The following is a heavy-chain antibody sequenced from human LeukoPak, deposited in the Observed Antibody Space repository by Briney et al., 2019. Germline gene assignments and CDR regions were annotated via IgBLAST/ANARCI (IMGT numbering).Heavy chain of an antibody. CDR2: ISYDGKNK. J-gene: IGHJ4*02. D-gene: IGHD5-18*01. Sequence: GRSLRLSCAASGFTFSSYGMHWVRQAPGKGLEWVAVISYDGKNKYYADSVKGRFTISRDNSKSTLYVQMNSLRAEDTAVYYCARAITNYGYIFDYWGQGTLVTVSS. V-gene: IGHV3-30*03. CDR3: ARAITNYGYIFDY. CDR1: GFTFSSYG.